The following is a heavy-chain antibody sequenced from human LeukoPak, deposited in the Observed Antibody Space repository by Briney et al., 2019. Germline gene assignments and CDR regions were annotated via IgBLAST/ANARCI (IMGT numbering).Heavy chain of an antibody. J-gene: IGHJ4*02. V-gene: IGHV4-38-2*02. Sequence: PSETLSLTCTVSGYSISSGYYWGWIRQTPGKGLEWIGSIYHSGSTYYNPSLKSRVSISVDTSKNQFSLKLSSVTAADTAVYYCARNPAEIAVAGSFDYWGQGTLVTVSS. CDR1: GYSISSGYY. CDR2: IYHSGST. CDR3: ARNPAEIAVAGSFDY. D-gene: IGHD6-19*01.